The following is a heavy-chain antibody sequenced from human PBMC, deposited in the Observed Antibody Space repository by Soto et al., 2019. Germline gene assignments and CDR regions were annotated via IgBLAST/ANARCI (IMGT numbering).Heavy chain of an antibody. CDR1: GDSVSSNSAA. Sequence: SQTLSLTCAISGDSVSSNSAAWNWIRQSPSRGLEWLGRTYYRSKWYNDYAVSVKSRITINPDTSKNQFSLQLNSVTPEDTAVYYCARDNYDSSGYSPAPYYYYYGMDVWGQGTTVTVSS. CDR2: TYYRSKWYN. CDR3: ARDNYDSSGYSPAPYYYYYGMDV. V-gene: IGHV6-1*01. J-gene: IGHJ6*02. D-gene: IGHD3-22*01.